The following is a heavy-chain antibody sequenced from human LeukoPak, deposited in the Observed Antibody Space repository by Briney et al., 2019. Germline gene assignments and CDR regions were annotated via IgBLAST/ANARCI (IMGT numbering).Heavy chain of an antibody. CDR2: IDTYGTGT. CDR3: TRNSGWYGVS. V-gene: IGHV3-74*01. CDR1: GFTFSSYW. J-gene: IGHJ4*02. Sequence: GGSLRLSCAASGFTFSSYWMHWVRQDPGKGLLWVSRIDTYGTGTDYADSVKGRFTISRDNAKNSLYLQMNSLRGDDTAVYYCTRNSGWYGVSWGQGTLVTVSS. D-gene: IGHD6-19*01.